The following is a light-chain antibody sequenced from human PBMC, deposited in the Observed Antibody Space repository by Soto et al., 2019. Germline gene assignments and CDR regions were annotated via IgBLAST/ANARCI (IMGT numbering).Light chain of an antibody. Sequence: EIVLTHSPDTLSLSPGERATLSCRASLTVTNNYLAWYQQKAGQVPRLVIYDASTRATGIPDRFSASGSGTDFTLTISRLEPEDFAVYFCQQYASAPLTFGQGTKVEVK. CDR2: DAS. J-gene: IGKJ1*01. V-gene: IGKV3-20*01. CDR3: QQYASAPLT. CDR1: LTVTNNY.